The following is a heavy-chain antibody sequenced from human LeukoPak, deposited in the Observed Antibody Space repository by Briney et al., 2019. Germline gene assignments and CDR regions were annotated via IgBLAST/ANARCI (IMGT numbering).Heavy chain of an antibody. CDR1: GYTFTSYG. V-gene: IGHV1-18*01. D-gene: IGHD3-22*01. J-gene: IGHJ5*02. CDR3: ARDLVPVYYDSKTYKKNWFDP. Sequence: ASVKVSCKASGYTFTSYGISWVRQAPGQGLEWMGWISAYNGNTNYAQKLQGRVTMTTDTSTSTAYMELRRLRSDDTAVYYCARDLVPVYYDSKTYKKNWFDPWGQGTLVTVSS. CDR2: ISAYNGNT.